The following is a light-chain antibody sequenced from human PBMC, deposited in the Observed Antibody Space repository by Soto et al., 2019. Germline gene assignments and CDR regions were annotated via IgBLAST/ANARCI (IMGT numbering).Light chain of an antibody. CDR3: LFYCGYPLGL. CDR1: TGEVTGAYF. Sequence: QAVVTQESSLTVSPGETVTLTCASSTGEVTGAYFAGWFQQKPGQAPRALIYSTTNRHSGTPARFSGSLLGGKAPLTLSVVQAEDDAVYYCLFYCGYPLGLFGGGTKLTVL. J-gene: IGLJ3*02. CDR2: STT. V-gene: IGLV7-43*01.